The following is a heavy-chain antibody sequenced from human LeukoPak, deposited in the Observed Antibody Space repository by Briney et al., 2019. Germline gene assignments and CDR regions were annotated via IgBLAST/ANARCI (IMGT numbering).Heavy chain of an antibody. CDR2: INPNSCGT. CDR3: ASRPDQHLLYYFDY. Sequence: ASVKVSRKASGYTFTGYYMHWVRQAPGQGLEWMGWINPNSCGTKYAQKFQGRVTMTSDASISTAYMELSSLRSDDTAVYYCASRPDQHLLYYFDYWGQGALVTVSS. CDR1: GYTFTGYY. J-gene: IGHJ4*02. V-gene: IGHV1-2*02. D-gene: IGHD2-15*01.